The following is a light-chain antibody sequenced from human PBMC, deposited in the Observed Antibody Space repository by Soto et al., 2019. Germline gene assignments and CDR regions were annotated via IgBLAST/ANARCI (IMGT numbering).Light chain of an antibody. CDR2: GAS. CDR1: ESVSTN. Sequence: EIVMTQSPATLSLSPGERATLSCRASESVSTNLAWYQQKAGQAPRLPIYGASTRATGIPARFSGSGSGTEFTLTISSLQSEDFAVYYCQQYSIWRTFGQGTKVDIK. J-gene: IGKJ1*01. CDR3: QQYSIWRT. V-gene: IGKV3-15*01.